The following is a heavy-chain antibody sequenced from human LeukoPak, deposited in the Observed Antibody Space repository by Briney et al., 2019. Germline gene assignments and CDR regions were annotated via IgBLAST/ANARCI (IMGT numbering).Heavy chain of an antibody. CDR2: IYYSGST. CDR1: GGSISSYY. CDR3: ASGSTSPQRSVAFDI. V-gene: IGHV4-59*01. Sequence: SETLSLTCTVSGGSISSYYWSWIRQPPGKGLEWIGYIYYSGSTNYNPSLKSRVTISVDTSKNQFSLKLSSVTAADTAVYYCASGSTSPQRSVAFDIWGQGTMVTVSS. J-gene: IGHJ3*02. D-gene: IGHD2-2*01.